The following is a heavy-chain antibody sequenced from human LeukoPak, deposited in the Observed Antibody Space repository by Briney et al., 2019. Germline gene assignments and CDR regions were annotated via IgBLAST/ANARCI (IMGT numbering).Heavy chain of an antibody. V-gene: IGHV1-46*01. Sequence: ASVKVSCKASGFTFTGYYMHWVRQAPGQGLEWMGIINPSSGSTSYAQKFQGRVTMTRDTSTSTVYMDLSSLRSEDTAVYYCAKSGVVQSKNWFDPWGQGTLVTVSS. D-gene: IGHD2-2*01. J-gene: IGHJ5*02. CDR3: AKSGVVQSKNWFDP. CDR1: GFTFTGYY. CDR2: INPSSGST.